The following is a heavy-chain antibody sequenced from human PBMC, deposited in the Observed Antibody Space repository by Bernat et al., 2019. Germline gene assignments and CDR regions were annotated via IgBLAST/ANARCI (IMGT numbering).Heavy chain of an antibody. V-gene: IGHV3-11*05. CDR1: GFTFSDYY. Sequence: QVQLVESGGGLVKPGGSLRLSSAASGFTFSDYYMSWIRQAPGKGLEWVSYISSSSSYTNYADSVKGRFTISRDNAKNSLYLQMNSLRAEDTAVYYCARSGAAATYYYYYYGMDVWGQGTTVTVSS. CDR2: ISSSSSYT. CDR3: ARSGAAATYYYYYYGMDV. D-gene: IGHD2-15*01. J-gene: IGHJ6*02.